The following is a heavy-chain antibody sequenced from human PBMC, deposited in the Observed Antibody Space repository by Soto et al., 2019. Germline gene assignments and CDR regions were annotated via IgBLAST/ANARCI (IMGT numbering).Heavy chain of an antibody. D-gene: IGHD1-26*01. CDR2: IYYSGTT. V-gene: IGHV4-30-4*01. Sequence: SETLSLTCTVSGGSISSGDYYWSWIRQPPGKGLEWIGYIYYSGTTYYNPSLKSRFSISVDTSKNQFSLKLSSVSAADTAVYYCARAGRYSGGYLGDYWGQGTQVTVSS. CDR3: ARAGRYSGGYLGDY. CDR1: GGSISSGDYY. J-gene: IGHJ4*02.